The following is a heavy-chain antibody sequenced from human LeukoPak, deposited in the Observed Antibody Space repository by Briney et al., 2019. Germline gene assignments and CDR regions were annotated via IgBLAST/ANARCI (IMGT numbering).Heavy chain of an antibody. CDR1: GGTFSSYA. CDR2: IIPIFGTA. D-gene: IGHD6-6*01. Sequence: ASVKVSCKASGGTFSSYAISWVRQAPGQGLEWMGRIIPIFGTANYAQKFQGRVTITTDESTSTAYMELSSLRSEDTAVYYCARGGSSSSYLGYWGQGTLVTVSS. CDR3: ARGGSSSSYLGY. J-gene: IGHJ4*02. V-gene: IGHV1-69*05.